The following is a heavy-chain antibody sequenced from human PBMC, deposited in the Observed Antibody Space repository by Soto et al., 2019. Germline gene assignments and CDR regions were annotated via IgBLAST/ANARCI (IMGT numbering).Heavy chain of an antibody. V-gene: IGHV1-3*01. Sequence: QVQLVQSGAEVKKPGASVKVSCKASGYTFTSYAMHWVRQAPGQRLEWRGWINAGNGNTKYSQKFQGRVTITRDTSASTAYMELSSLRSEETAGYCLARGLGFTYFDYWGQGTLVTFSS. D-gene: IGHD3-10*01. CDR2: INAGNGNT. CDR3: ARGLGFTYFDY. J-gene: IGHJ4*02. CDR1: GYTFTSYA.